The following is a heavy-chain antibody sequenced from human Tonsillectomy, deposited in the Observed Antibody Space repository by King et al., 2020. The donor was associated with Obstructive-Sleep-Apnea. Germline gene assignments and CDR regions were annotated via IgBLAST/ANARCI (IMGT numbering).Heavy chain of an antibody. CDR1: GYSFSTYW. CDR2: IYPGDSNT. J-gene: IGHJ4*02. Sequence: QLVQSGAEVKKPGESLKITCKCSGYSFSTYWIGWERQKPGKGLEWMVIIYPGDSNTRYSPSFQGQVIISADKSISTADLVWTILEASDTAMYYCATRGYSNGYFDHWGQGTLVTVSS. D-gene: IGHD5-18*01. CDR3: ATRGYSNGYFDH. V-gene: IGHV5-51*01.